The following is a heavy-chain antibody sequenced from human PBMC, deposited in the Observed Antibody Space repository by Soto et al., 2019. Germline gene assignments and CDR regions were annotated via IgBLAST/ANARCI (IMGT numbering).Heavy chain of an antibody. D-gene: IGHD5-18*01. CDR3: ARHVDTSMVNSWFDP. Sequence: GGSLRLSCGGSGFTFSIYSMNWVRQAPGKGLEWVSYASSKSATVYYADSVKGRFTISRDDAKNSLFLQMNSLRDEDTAVYYCARHVDTSMVNSWFDPWGRGTLVTVSS. CDR2: ASSKSATV. V-gene: IGHV3-48*02. CDR1: GFTFSIYS. J-gene: IGHJ5*02.